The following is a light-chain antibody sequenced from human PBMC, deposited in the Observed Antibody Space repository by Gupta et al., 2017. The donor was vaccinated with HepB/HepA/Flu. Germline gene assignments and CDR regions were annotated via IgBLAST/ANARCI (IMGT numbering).Light chain of an antibody. J-gene: IGLJ2*01. CDR3: GTWDSSLSTLPVV. CDR2: ENN. CDR1: SSNIGNNY. V-gene: IGLV1-51*02. Sequence: QSVLTQPPSVSAAPGQKVTISCSGSSSNIGNNYVSWDQQHPGTAPKLLIYENNKRPSGIPDRFSGSKSGTSATLGITGLQTGDEADYYGGTWDSSLSTLPVVFGGGTKLTVL.